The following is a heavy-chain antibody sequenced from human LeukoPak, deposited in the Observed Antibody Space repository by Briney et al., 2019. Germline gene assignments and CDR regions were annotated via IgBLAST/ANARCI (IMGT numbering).Heavy chain of an antibody. CDR2: ISSSSSYI. CDR1: GFTFSSYA. Sequence: GGSLRLSCAASGFTFSSYAMSWVRQAPGKGLEWVSSISSSSSYIYYADSVKGRFTISRDNAKNSLYLQMNSLRAEDTAVYYCARRSIAVAFNWFDPWGQGTLVTVSS. CDR3: ARRSIAVAFNWFDP. J-gene: IGHJ5*02. V-gene: IGHV3-21*01. D-gene: IGHD6-19*01.